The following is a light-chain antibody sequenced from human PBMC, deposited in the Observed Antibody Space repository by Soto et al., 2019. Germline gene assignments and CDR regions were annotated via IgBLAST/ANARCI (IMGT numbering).Light chain of an antibody. CDR3: CSYAGSSTYV. Sequence: QSALTQPASVSGSPGQSITISCTGTSSDIDAYNYVSWYQQHPGKAPKLMIYDVSNRPSGISNRFSGSKSGNTASLTISGLQAEDEADYYCCSYAGSSTYVVGTGTKVTVL. CDR1: SSDIDAYNY. V-gene: IGLV2-14*01. CDR2: DVS. J-gene: IGLJ1*01.